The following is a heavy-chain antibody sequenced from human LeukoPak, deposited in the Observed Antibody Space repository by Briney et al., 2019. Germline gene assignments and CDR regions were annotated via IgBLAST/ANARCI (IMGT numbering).Heavy chain of an antibody. V-gene: IGHV4-59*08. CDR1: GGSISSYY. CDR3: ARRGDCSSTSCYMDNWFDP. Sequence: PSETLSLTCTVSGGSISSYYWSWIRQPPGKGLEWIGYIYYSGSTNYNPSLKSRVTISVDTSKNQFSLKLSSVTVADTAVYYCARRGDCSSTSCYMDNWFDPWGQGTLVTVSS. J-gene: IGHJ5*02. CDR2: IYYSGST. D-gene: IGHD2-2*02.